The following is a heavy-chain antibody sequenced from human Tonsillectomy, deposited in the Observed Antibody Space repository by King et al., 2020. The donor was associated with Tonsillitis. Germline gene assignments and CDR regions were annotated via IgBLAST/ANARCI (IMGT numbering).Heavy chain of an antibody. J-gene: IGHJ4*02. Sequence: VQLVESGAEVKKPGASVKVSCKASGYLFTNYYTHWVRQAPGQGPEWMGWINPHSGGTHLAQNFQGRVTLTRDTSISTAYMEVSRLRSDDTAVYFCARTTLELARNSPVFDFWGQGTLVTVSS. CDR1: GYLFTNYY. CDR3: ARTTLELARNSPVFDF. CDR2: INPHSGGT. V-gene: IGHV1-2*02. D-gene: IGHD5-24*01.